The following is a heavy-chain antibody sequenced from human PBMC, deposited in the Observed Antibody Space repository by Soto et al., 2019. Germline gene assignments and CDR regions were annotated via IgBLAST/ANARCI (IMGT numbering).Heavy chain of an antibody. CDR2: ISADGSEH. J-gene: IGHJ4*02. D-gene: IGHD2-21*01. Sequence: QVLLVESGGGVVQPGRSLRLSCAASGSTFSNSGIHWVRQAPGKGLEWVAVISADGSEHYHADSVKGRFTISRDNSKNMLYLQMNSLRAEDTALYYCVKDRGHSSMWWEFDYWGQGTLVTVSS. CDR1: GSTFSNSG. V-gene: IGHV3-30*18. CDR3: VKDRGHSSMWWEFDY.